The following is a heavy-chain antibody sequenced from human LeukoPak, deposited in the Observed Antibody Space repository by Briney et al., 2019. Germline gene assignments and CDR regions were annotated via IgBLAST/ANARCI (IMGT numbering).Heavy chain of an antibody. CDR1: RFTFSNYP. CDR2: ISSHGSNK. D-gene: IGHD6-19*01. V-gene: IGHV3-30*04. CDR3: EREQGQQWRRFDS. Sequence: GGSLRLSCAASRFTFSNYPMHWVRQAPGKGLKWVAVISSHGSNKDYADSVKGRFTISRDNSENTLYLQMDSLTTEDTGVYYCEREQGQQWRRFDSWGQGSPVTVSS. J-gene: IGHJ4*02.